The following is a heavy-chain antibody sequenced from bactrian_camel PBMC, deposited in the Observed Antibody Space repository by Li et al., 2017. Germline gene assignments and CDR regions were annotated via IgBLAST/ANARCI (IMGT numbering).Heavy chain of an antibody. D-gene: IGHD2*01. Sequence: HVQLVESGGGSVQTGGSLRLSCVVSGGYFLGDCMGCYRQVPGKEREGVAAIDSHNGTAYADSATGRFTISQDNTKNTLYLQMNSLKPEDTAMYYCAANPFWTYGAVCSYTRPADFGYWGQGTQVTVS. CDR1: GGYFLGDC. CDR2: IDSHNGT. CDR3: AANPFWTYGAVCSYTRPADFGY. V-gene: IGHV3S53*01. J-gene: IGHJ6*01.